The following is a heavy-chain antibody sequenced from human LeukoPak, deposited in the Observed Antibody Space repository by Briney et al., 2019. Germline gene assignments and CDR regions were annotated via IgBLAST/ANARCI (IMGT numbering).Heavy chain of an antibody. CDR3: ARGRSRDGYAPVGCCSIGY. CDR1: GYTFTSYE. V-gene: IGHV3-48*03. D-gene: IGHD5-24*01. J-gene: IGHJ4*02. Sequence: GGSQRLSCAASGYTFTSYEMSWVRQAPGRGLEWVSYISSSGSNIYHADSVTGRLTISRDHAKNSLYLPMNSLRAEDTAVYYWARGRSRDGYAPVGCCSIGYWGQGTLVTVSS. CDR2: ISSSGSNI.